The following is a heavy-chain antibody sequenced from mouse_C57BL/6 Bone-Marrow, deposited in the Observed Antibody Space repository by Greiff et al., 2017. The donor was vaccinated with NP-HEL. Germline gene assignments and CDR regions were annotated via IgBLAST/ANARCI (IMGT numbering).Heavy chain of an antibody. D-gene: IGHD3-2*02. CDR3: ARHEERDNSSGYNAMDY. J-gene: IGHJ4*01. Sequence: VQRVESGAELVKPGASVKLSCKASGYTFTEYTIHWVKQRSGQGLEWIGRFYPGSGSIKYNEKFKDKATLTADKSSSTVYMELSRLTSEDSAVYFCARHEERDNSSGYNAMDYWGQGTSVTVSS. CDR2: FYPGSGSI. CDR1: GYTFTEYT. V-gene: IGHV1-62-2*01.